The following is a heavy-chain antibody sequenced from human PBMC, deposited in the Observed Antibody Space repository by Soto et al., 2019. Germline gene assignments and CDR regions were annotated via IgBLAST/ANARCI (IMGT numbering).Heavy chain of an antibody. CDR1: GGTFSSYA. CDR2: IIPIFGTA. J-gene: IGHJ6*03. CDR3: ARVTAQYYDFWSGYYVYYYYYMDV. D-gene: IGHD3-3*01. V-gene: IGHV1-69*05. Sequence: SVKVSCKASGGTFSSYAISWVRQAPGQGLEWMGGIIPIFGTANYAQKFQGRVTITRNESMSTAYMELSSLRSEDTAVYYCARVTAQYYDFWSGYYVYYYYYMDVWGKGTTVTVSS.